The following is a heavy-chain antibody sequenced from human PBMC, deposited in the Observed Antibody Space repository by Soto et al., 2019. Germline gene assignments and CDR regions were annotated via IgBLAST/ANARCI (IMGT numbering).Heavy chain of an antibody. CDR1: GGSISSYY. Sequence: SETLSLTCTVSGGSISSYYWSWIRQPAGKGLEWIGRIYTSGSTNYNPSLKSRVTMSVDTSKNQFSLKLSSVTAADTAVYYCARGTYYYDSSGYQNWFDPWGQGTLVTVSS. V-gene: IGHV4-4*07. J-gene: IGHJ5*02. D-gene: IGHD3-22*01. CDR2: IYTSGST. CDR3: ARGTYYYDSSGYQNWFDP.